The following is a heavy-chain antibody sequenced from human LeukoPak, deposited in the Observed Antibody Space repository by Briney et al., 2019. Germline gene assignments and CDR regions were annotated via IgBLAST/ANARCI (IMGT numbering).Heavy chain of an antibody. CDR2: INSDGSST. J-gene: IGHJ4*02. D-gene: IGHD6-19*01. CDR3: ARGYSSGWYRGFDY. CDR1: GFTFSSYW. V-gene: IGHV3-74*01. Sequence: LPGGSLRLSCAASGFTFSSYWMHWVRQAPGKGLVWVSRINSDGSSTSYADSVKGRFTISRDNAKNTLYLQMNSLRAEDTAVYYCARGYSSGWYRGFDYWGRGTLVTVSS.